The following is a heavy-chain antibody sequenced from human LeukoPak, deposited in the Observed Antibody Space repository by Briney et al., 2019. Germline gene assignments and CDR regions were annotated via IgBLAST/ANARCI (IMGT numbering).Heavy chain of an antibody. Sequence: SETLSLTCTVSGGSISSYYWSWIRQPPGKGLEWIGYIYYSGSTNYNPSLKSRVTISVDTSKNHFSLKLTSVTAADTATYYCARETSLAGFASGLGFNYWGQGILVTVSS. CDR2: IYYSGST. V-gene: IGHV4-59*01. J-gene: IGHJ4*02. CDR1: GGSISSYY. CDR3: ARETSLAGFASGLGFNY. D-gene: IGHD6-19*01.